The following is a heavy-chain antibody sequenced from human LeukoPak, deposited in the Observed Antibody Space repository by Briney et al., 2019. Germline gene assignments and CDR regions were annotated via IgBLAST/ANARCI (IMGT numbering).Heavy chain of an antibody. J-gene: IGHJ3*01. Sequence: SETLSLTCTVSGGSISSSYWSWIRQPPGKGLEWIGYIYYSGSTYYNPSLKSRVTISVDTSKNQFSLKLSSVTAADTAVYYCASRPPYSGSYSGWGQGTMVTVSS. CDR3: ASRPPYSGSYSG. CDR1: GGSISSSY. D-gene: IGHD1-26*01. V-gene: IGHV4-59*12. CDR2: IYYSGST.